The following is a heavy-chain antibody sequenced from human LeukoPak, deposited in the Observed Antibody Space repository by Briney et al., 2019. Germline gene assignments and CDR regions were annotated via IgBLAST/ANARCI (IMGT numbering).Heavy chain of an antibody. Sequence: PGGSLRLSCAASGFTFSSYSMNWVRQAPGKGLEWVSSISSSSSYIYYADSVKGRFTISRDNDKNSLYLQMNSLSAEDTAVYHCARDQGGYSYTFDYWGQGTLVTVSS. CDR1: GFTFSSYS. CDR2: ISSSSSYI. CDR3: ARDQGGYSYTFDY. D-gene: IGHD5-18*01. V-gene: IGHV3-21*01. J-gene: IGHJ4*02.